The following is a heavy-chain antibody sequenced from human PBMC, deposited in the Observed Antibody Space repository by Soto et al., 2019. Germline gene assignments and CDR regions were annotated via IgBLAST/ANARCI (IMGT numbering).Heavy chain of an antibody. CDR2: IIHIFGTD. V-gene: IGHV1-69*13. D-gene: IGHD4-17*01. CDR1: GGTFSSYA. Sequence: SVQVSCKASGGTFSSYAISWVRQPPAQELEWMGGIIHIFGTDNYAHKFQGRVTITADESTSTAYMELSSLRSEDTAVYYCASSAVSTLYYYRYYGMDVWGQGTTVTVSS. J-gene: IGHJ6*02. CDR3: ASSAVSTLYYYRYYGMDV.